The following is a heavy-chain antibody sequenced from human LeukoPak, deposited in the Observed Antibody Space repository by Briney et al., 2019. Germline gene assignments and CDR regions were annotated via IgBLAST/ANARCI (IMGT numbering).Heavy chain of an antibody. D-gene: IGHD3-3*01. CDR3: ATGLQYYDFWSGYYTDYYYGMDV. CDR2: INSDGSST. CDR1: GFTFSSYW. V-gene: IGHV3-74*01. J-gene: IGHJ6*02. Sequence: PGGSLRLSCAASGFTFSSYWMHWVRQAPGKGLVWVSRINSDGSSTSYADSVKGRFTISRDNAKNTLYLQMNSLRAEDTAVYYCATGLQYYDFWSGYYTDYYYGMDVWGQGTTVTVSS.